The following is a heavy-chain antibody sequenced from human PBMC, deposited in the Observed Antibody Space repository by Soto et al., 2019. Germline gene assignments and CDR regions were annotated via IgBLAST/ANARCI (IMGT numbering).Heavy chain of an antibody. CDR3: ARQAAAPGIDLWFDP. CDR1: GGSISSSRSY. Sequence: QLQLQESGPGLVKPSETLSLTCNVSGGSISSSRSYWAWFRQPPGKELARIATIFYAGNTYYNPSLKRRVTVSVDTSKLQFSLKLDSVTAADTAVYYCARQAAAPGIDLWFDPWGQGTLVTVS. J-gene: IGHJ5*02. V-gene: IGHV4-39*01. CDR2: IFYAGNT. D-gene: IGHD6-13*01.